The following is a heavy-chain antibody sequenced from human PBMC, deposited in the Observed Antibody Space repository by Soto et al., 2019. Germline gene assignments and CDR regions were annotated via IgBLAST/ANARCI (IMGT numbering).Heavy chain of an antibody. CDR1: GGSIDRSNYY. D-gene: IGHD3-10*01. CDR3: ARHFVAVVIKGWGY. J-gene: IGHJ4*02. V-gene: IGHV4-39*01. Sequence: SETLSLTCTVSGGSIDRSNYYWDWLRQPPGKGLEWIGTTYYNGNAYYNPSLKSRVSMSVDTSKNQFSLKLVSVTAADTAVYYCARHFVAVVIKGWGYWGQGTLVTVSS. CDR2: TYYNGNA.